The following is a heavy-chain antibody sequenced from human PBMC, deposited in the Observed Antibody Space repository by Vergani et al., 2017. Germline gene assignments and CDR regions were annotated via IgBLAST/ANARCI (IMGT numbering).Heavy chain of an antibody. Sequence: QVQLQESGPGLVTPSQTLTLTCSVSGGSLSSCGFHWTWIRHHPQKGLVWIGNIHYRGSTYSNPSLKSRVTISVATSQNLFSLSLTSMTAADTAVYFCARAGGVRGRSPNWFDPWGQGTLVTVSS. CDR1: GGSLSSCGFH. D-gene: IGHD3-16*01. V-gene: IGHV4-31*03. CDR2: IHYRGST. CDR3: ARAGGVRGRSPNWFDP. J-gene: IGHJ5*02.